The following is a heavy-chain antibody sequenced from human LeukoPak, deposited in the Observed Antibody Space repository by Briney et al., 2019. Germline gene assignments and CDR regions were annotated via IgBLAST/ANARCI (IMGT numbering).Heavy chain of an antibody. CDR3: ARGRPQEQWLTTGNWFDP. Sequence: PGGSLRLSCTASGFTFSSYSLNWVRQAPGKGLEWVSSVSTGSNYIYYADSVKGRFTISRDNDKNSLYLQMNSLRVEDTAVYYCARGRPQEQWLTTGNWFDPWGQGTLVTVSS. D-gene: IGHD6-19*01. J-gene: IGHJ5*02. V-gene: IGHV3-21*01. CDR1: GFTFSSYS. CDR2: VSTGSNYI.